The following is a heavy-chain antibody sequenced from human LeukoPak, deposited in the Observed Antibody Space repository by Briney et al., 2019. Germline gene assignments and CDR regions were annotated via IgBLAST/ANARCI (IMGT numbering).Heavy chain of an antibody. Sequence: SVKVSCKASGGTFSSYAISWVRQAPGQGLEWLGGVIPIYYTTKYAQKFQDRVTITTDESTSTAYMELSSLKSEDTAMYCCARSMAGEGTGPFDLWGQGTLVTVSS. CDR2: VIPIYYTT. V-gene: IGHV1-69*05. D-gene: IGHD6-13*01. CDR1: GGTFSSYA. J-gene: IGHJ4*02. CDR3: ARSMAGEGTGPFDL.